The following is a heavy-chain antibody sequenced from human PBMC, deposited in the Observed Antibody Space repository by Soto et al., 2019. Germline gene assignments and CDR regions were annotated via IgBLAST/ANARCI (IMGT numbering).Heavy chain of an antibody. D-gene: IGHD6-19*01. CDR1: GASIAGYY. CDR2: VYSSGST. J-gene: IGHJ4*02. V-gene: IGHV4-59*08. CDR3: ARHWWSSGSYLVFDS. Sequence: QVQLQESGPGLLKPSETLSLTCTISGASIAGYYWSWIRQSPGKGLEWIGYVYSSGSTNYNPSLQRRVAMSIDTSKRQSSLKLTSVTAADTALYYCARHWWSSGSYLVFDSWGQGTLVTVSS.